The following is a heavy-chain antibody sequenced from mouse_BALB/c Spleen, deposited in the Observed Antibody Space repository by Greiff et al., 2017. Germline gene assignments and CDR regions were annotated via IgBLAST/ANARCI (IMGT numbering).Heavy chain of an antibody. D-gene: IGHD2-3*01. V-gene: IGHV5-12-2*01. Sequence: EVKLMESGGGLVQPGGSLKLSCAASGFTFSSYTMSWVRQTPEKRLEWVAYISNGGGSTYYPDTVKGRFTISRDNAKNTLYLQMSSLKSEDTAMYYCARQGDGSWFAYWGQGTLVTVSA. CDR1: GFTFSSYT. J-gene: IGHJ3*01. CDR3: ARQGDGSWFAY. CDR2: ISNGGGST.